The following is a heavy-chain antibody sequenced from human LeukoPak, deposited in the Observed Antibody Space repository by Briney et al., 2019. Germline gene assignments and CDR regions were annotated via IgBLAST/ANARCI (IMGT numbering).Heavy chain of an antibody. Sequence: GRSLRLSRAASGFTFSSYAMHWVRQAPGKGLEWVAVISYDGSNKYYADSVKGRFTISRDNSKNTLCLQMNSLRAEDTAVYYCARDSYYDSSGYYLVYWGQGTLVTVSS. CDR1: GFTFSSYA. CDR3: ARDSYYDSSGYYLVY. D-gene: IGHD3-22*01. CDR2: ISYDGSNK. V-gene: IGHV3-30-3*01. J-gene: IGHJ4*02.